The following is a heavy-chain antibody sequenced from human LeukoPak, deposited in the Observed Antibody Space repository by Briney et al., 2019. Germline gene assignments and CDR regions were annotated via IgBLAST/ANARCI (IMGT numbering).Heavy chain of an antibody. V-gene: IGHV3-64*01. CDR2: ISSNGGST. CDR3: ARRFGDPTYMDV. CDR1: GFTFSSYG. J-gene: IGHJ6*02. Sequence: GGSLRLSCAASGFTFSSYGMHWVRQAPGKGLEYVSVISSNGGSTYYANSVKGRFTISRDNSRNTLYLQMGSLRAEDMAVYYCARRFGDPTYMDVWGQGTTVTVSS. D-gene: IGHD3-10*01.